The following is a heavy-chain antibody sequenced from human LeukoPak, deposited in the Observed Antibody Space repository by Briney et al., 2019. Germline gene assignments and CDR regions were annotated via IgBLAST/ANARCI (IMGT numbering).Heavy chain of an antibody. V-gene: IGHV1-18*01. CDR3: ASWIQLWLLDY. CDR1: GYTFTSYG. CDR2: ISAYNGNT. J-gene: IGHJ4*02. Sequence: ASVKVSCKASGYTFTSYGISWVRQASGQGLEWMGWISAYNGNTNYAQKLQGRVTMTTDTSTSTAYMELRSLRPDDTAVYYCASWIQLWLLDYWGQGTLVTVSS. D-gene: IGHD5-18*01.